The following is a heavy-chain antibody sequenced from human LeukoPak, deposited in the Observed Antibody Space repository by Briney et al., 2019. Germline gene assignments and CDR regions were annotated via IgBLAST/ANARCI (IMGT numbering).Heavy chain of an antibody. D-gene: IGHD6-13*01. CDR1: GYTFTSYG. CDR2: ISAYNGNT. Sequence: GASVKVPCKASGYTFTSYGISWVRQAPGQGLEWMGWISAYNGNTNYAQRLQGRVTMTTDTSTSTAYMELRSLRSDDTAVYYCAGTPWAAFRYYYGMDVWGQGTTVTVSS. J-gene: IGHJ6*02. V-gene: IGHV1-18*01. CDR3: AGTPWAAFRYYYGMDV.